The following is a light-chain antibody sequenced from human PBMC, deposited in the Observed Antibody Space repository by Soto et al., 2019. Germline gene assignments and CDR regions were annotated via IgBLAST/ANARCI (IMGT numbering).Light chain of an antibody. V-gene: IGKV3-15*01. CDR3: QQYDIWPLT. CDR1: QSVSSS. Sequence: ELVMTQSPATLSVSPGERATLSCRATQSVSSSLAWYQHKPGQAPRLLIYGTSTRATGVPARFSGGGSGTEFALTISSLQSEDFAVYYCQQYDIWPLTFGGGTKVEIK. CDR2: GTS. J-gene: IGKJ4*01.